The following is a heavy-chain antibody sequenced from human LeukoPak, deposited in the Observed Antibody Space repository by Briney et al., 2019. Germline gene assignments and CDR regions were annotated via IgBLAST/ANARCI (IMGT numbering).Heavy chain of an antibody. Sequence: NTSETLSLTCTVSGYSISSGYYWGWIRQPPGKGLEWIGSIYHSGSTYYNPSLKSRVTISVDTSKNQFSLKLSSVTAADTAVYYCAREIPGWFDPWGQGTLVTVSS. D-gene: IGHD2-21*01. J-gene: IGHJ5*02. CDR2: IYHSGST. CDR3: AREIPGWFDP. V-gene: IGHV4-38-2*02. CDR1: GYSISSGYY.